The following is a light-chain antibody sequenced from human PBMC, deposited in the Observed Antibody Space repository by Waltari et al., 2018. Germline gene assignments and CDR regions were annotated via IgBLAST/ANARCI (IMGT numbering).Light chain of an antibody. CDR2: GAS. CDR1: QSVSSSY. Sequence: EIVLTQSPATLSLSPGERATLSCRASQSVSSSYLAWYQQKPGQAPRLLIYGASSRATGIPDRFSGSGSGTDFTLTISRLEPEDFAVYYCQQYGSSPPSLTFGGGTKVEIK. CDR3: QQYGSSPPSLT. J-gene: IGKJ4*01. V-gene: IGKV3-20*01.